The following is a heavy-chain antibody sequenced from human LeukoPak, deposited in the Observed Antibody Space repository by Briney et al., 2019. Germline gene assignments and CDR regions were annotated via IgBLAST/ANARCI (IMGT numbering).Heavy chain of an antibody. CDR1: GGSISSGGYY. CDR2: IYYSGST. V-gene: IGHV4-31*03. J-gene: IGHJ6*04. Sequence: SETLSLTCTVSGGSISSGGYYWSWIRQHPGKGLEWIGYIYYSGSTYYNPSLKSRVTISVDTSKNQFSLKLSSVTAADTAVYYCARVFGSGTYGMDVWGKGTTVTVSS. D-gene: IGHD3-10*01. CDR3: ARVFGSGTYGMDV.